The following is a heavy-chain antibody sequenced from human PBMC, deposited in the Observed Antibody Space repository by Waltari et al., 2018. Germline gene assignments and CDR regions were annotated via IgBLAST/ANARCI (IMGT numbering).Heavy chain of an antibody. Sequence: QVQLQESGPGLVKPSQTLSLTCTVSGGSISSGSNYWSWIRQPAGKGLEWIGRIYTSGSTNYNPSLKSRVTISVDTSKNQFSLKLSSVTAADTAVYYCARERTSAWGQGTLVTVSS. D-gene: IGHD3-3*01. J-gene: IGHJ5*02. CDR3: ARERTSA. CDR1: GGSISSGSNY. V-gene: IGHV4-61*02. CDR2: IYTSGST.